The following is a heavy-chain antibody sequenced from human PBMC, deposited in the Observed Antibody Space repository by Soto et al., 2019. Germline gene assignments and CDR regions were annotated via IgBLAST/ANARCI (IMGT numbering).Heavy chain of an antibody. Sequence: GGSLRLSCAASGFTFDDYAMHWVRQAPGKGLGWVSGISWNSGSIGYADSVKGRFTISRDNAKNSLYLQMNSLRAEDTASYYCAKGGRASAAGTFDYWGQGTLVTVSS. CDR3: AKGGRASAAGTFDY. D-gene: IGHD6-13*01. CDR2: ISWNSGSI. J-gene: IGHJ4*02. CDR1: GFTFDDYA. V-gene: IGHV3-9*01.